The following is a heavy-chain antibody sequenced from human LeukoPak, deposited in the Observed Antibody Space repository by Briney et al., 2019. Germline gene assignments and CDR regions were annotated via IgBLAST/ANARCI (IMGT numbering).Heavy chain of an antibody. V-gene: IGHV3-53*01. CDR1: GFTVSNNY. J-gene: IGHJ5*02. CDR3: AKAWNPGGWFDP. D-gene: IGHD1-1*01. Sequence: GGSLRLSCAASGFTVSNNYMSWVRQAPGKGLEWVSIIYSGGSTYYADSVKGRFTISRDNSKNTLHLQMKSLRADDTAVYYCAKAWNPGGWFDPWGQGALVTVSS. CDR2: IYSGGST.